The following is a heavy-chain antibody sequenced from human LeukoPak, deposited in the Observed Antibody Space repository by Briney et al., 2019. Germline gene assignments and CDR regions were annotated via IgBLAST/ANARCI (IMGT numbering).Heavy chain of an antibody. CDR1: GGSFSGYY. CDR2: INHSGST. CDR3: ARGGGSSSYYYGMDV. J-gene: IGHJ6*02. D-gene: IGHD2-2*01. V-gene: IGHV4-34*01. Sequence: PSETLSLTCAVYGGSFSGYYWSWIRQAPGKGLEWIGEINHSGSTNYNPSLKSRVTISVDTSKNQFSLKLSSVTAADTAVYYCARGGGSSSYYYGMDVWGQGTTVTVSS.